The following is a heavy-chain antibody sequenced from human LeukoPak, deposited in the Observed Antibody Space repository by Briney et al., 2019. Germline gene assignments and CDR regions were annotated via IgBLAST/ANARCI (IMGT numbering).Heavy chain of an antibody. V-gene: IGHV3-7*01. D-gene: IGHD3-10*01. CDR2: IKQDGSEK. Sequence: PGGSLRLSCAASGFTFSSYWMSWVRQAPGKGLEWVANIKQDGSEKYYVDSVKGRFTISRDNAKNSLYLQMNSLRAEDTAVYYCARVNGWFGERDYYYYYYMDVWGKGTTVTVSS. CDR3: ARVNGWFGERDYYYYYYMDV. J-gene: IGHJ6*03. CDR1: GFTFSSYW.